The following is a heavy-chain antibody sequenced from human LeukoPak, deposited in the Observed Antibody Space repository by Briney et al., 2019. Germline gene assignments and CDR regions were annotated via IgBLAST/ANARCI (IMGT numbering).Heavy chain of an antibody. CDR2: IYPGDSDT. CDR1: GYSFTSYW. D-gene: IGHD3-10*01. Sequence: GESLKISCKGSGYSFTSYWIGWVRQMPGKGLEWMGIIYPGDSDTRYSPSFQGQVTISADKSIRTAYLQWSSLKPSATAMYYCARTHFGVYDSGSYPYYFDYWGQGTLVTVSS. CDR3: ARTHFGVYDSGSYPYYFDY. V-gene: IGHV5-51*01. J-gene: IGHJ4*02.